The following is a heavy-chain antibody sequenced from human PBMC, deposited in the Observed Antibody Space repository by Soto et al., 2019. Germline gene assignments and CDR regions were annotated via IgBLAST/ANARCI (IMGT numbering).Heavy chain of an antibody. CDR2: VTLSGDYT. Sequence: EVNLLESGGGLLQPGGSLRLSCVASGFSFTSYAMAWVRQAPGMGLEWVCTVTLSGDYTYYADPVKGGFAISRDNYKNTVYLQLSSLRADDTAVYYCARVGYGDLAQWGQGTWVTVSS. CDR3: ARVGYGDLAQ. J-gene: IGHJ4*02. D-gene: IGHD4-17*01. CDR1: GFSFTSYA. V-gene: IGHV3-23*01.